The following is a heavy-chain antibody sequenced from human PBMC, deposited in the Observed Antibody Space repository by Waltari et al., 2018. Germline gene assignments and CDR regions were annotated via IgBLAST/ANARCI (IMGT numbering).Heavy chain of an antibody. CDR3: ARPYSSGWYINFDY. CDR1: GFTFSSYS. CDR2: IKQEGSES. Sequence: EVQLVESGGGLVQPGGSLRLSCTASGFTFSSYSMVWVRQAPGKGLAWVATIKQEGSESYYVDAVKGRFTFSRDNAKNSLYLQMNSLRAEDTAVYYCARPYSSGWYINFDYWGQGTLVTVSS. D-gene: IGHD6-19*01. V-gene: IGHV3-7*01. J-gene: IGHJ4*02.